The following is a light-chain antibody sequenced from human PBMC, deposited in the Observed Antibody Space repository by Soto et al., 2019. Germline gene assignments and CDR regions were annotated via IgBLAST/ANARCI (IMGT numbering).Light chain of an antibody. CDR2: DAS. J-gene: IGKJ2*01. V-gene: IGKV3-11*01. Sequence: EIVVTKSPATLSLSPGERATLSCRASQSVSSYLAWYQQKPGQAPRRLLYDASNRATGIPARFSGSGSGTDFTLTISSLEPEDFAVYYCQHRSNWPPYTFGQGTKL. CDR3: QHRSNWPPYT. CDR1: QSVSSY.